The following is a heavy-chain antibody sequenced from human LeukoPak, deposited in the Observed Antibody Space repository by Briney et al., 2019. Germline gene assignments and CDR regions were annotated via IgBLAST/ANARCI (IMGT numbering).Heavy chain of an antibody. J-gene: IGHJ3*02. CDR1: GLTFSTYW. D-gene: IGHD2-2*01. Sequence: GGSLRLSCAASGLTFSTYWMSWVRQSPGKGLEWVANINQDGSEKFYVDSVRGRFTISRDNAKNSLYLQMNSLRAEDTAVYYCARYCSSTSCDAFDIWGQGTMVTVSS. CDR2: INQDGSEK. V-gene: IGHV3-7*04. CDR3: ARYCSSTSCDAFDI.